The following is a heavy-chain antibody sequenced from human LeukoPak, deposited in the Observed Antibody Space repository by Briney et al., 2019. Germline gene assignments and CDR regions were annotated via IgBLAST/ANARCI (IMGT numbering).Heavy chain of an antibody. Sequence: ASVKVSCKASGYTFTSYYMHWVRQAPGQGLEGMGISNPSEGSTSYAQKFQGRVTMTRDTSTSTVYMELSSLRSEATAVYSCAAQWALLSLQHWGPGTLVTVSS. D-gene: IGHD1-26*01. CDR3: AAQWALLSLQH. CDR2: SNPSEGST. J-gene: IGHJ1*01. V-gene: IGHV1-46*01. CDR1: GYTFTSYY.